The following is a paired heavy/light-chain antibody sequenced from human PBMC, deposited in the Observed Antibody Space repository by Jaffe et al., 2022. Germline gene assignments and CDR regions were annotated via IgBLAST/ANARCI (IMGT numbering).Light chain of an antibody. CDR2: DAS. J-gene: IGKJ5*01. Sequence: AIQLTQSPSSLSASVGDRVTITCRASQGISSALAWYQQKPGKAPKLLIYDASSLESGVPSRFSGSGSGTDFTLTISSLQPEDFATYYCQQFNSYPTFGQGTRLEIK. CDR1: QGISSA. CDR3: QQFNSYPT. V-gene: IGKV1-13*02.
Heavy chain of an antibody. CDR3: TRSQYCSSTSCYADYYYYMDV. D-gene: IGHD2-2*01. Sequence: EVQLVESGGGLVQPGRSLRLSCTASGFTFGDYAMSWFRQAPGKGLEWVGFIRSKAYGGTTEYAASVKGRFTISRDDSKSIAYLQMNSLKTEDTAVYYCTRSQYCSSTSCYADYYYYMDVWGKGTTVTVSS. CDR1: GFTFGDYA. J-gene: IGHJ6*03. CDR2: IRSKAYGGTT. V-gene: IGHV3-49*03.